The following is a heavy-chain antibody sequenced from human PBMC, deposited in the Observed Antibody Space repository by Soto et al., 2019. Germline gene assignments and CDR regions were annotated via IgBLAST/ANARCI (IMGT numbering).Heavy chain of an antibody. Sequence: GSLRLSCAACGFTFSSYAMSWVRQAPGNGLEWVSAISGSGGSTYYADSVKGRFTISRDNSKNTLYLQMKSLRAEDTAVYYCAKSDDYDILTGYYGGYFDYWGQGNLVTVSS. CDR3: AKSDDYDILTGYYGGYFDY. V-gene: IGHV3-23*01. CDR2: ISGSGGST. D-gene: IGHD3-9*01. J-gene: IGHJ4*03. CDR1: GFTFSSYA.